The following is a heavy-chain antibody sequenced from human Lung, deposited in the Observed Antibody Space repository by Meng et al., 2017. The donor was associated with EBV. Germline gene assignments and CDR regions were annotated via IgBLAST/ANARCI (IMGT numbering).Heavy chain of an antibody. CDR1: GYTFTNYG. J-gene: IGHJ4*02. V-gene: IGHV1-18*01. Sequence: AQLCESGGEVKKPGASVKVPCKASGYTFTNYGITWVRQAPGQGLEWMGWIKAYNGDTNYAQTLQGRVTMTTDTSTSTAYMELRSLRSDDTAVYYCARVEVGITSGDYWGQGTLVTVSS. D-gene: IGHD1-26*01. CDR2: IKAYNGDT. CDR3: ARVEVGITSGDY.